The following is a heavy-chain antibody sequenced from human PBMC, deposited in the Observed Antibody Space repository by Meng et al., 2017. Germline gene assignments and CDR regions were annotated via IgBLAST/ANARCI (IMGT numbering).Heavy chain of an antibody. CDR3: TTIQAGYDFWSGTYYYYGMDV. D-gene: IGHD3-3*01. CDR2: IKSKTDGGTT. CDR1: GFTFSNAW. J-gene: IGHJ6*02. V-gene: IGHV3-15*01. Sequence: GGSLRLSCAASGFTFSNAWMSWVRQAPGKGLGWVGRIKSKTDGGTTDYAAPVKGRFTISRDDSKNTLYLQMNSLKTEDTAVYYCTTIQAGYDFWSGTYYYYGMDVWGQGTTVTVSS.